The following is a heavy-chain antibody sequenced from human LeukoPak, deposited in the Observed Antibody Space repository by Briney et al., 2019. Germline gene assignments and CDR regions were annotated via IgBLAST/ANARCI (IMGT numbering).Heavy chain of an antibody. CDR3: ARDAVGEVLNSHFDY. CDR1: GFTFSSHA. J-gene: IGHJ4*02. V-gene: IGHV3-30*04. Sequence: GGSLRLSCAASGFTFSSHAMHWVRQAPGKGLEWVAVISYDGSNKYYADSVRGRFTIFRDNSKNTLYLQMNSLRAEDTAVYHCARDAVGEVLNSHFDYWGQGTLATVSS. CDR2: ISYDGSNK. D-gene: IGHD3-10*01.